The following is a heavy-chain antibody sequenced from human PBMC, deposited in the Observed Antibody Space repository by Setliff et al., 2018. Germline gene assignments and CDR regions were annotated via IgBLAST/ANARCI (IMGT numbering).Heavy chain of an antibody. Sequence: ASVKVSCKAFGGTFSNSAINWVRQAPGQGLEWMGGIIPIRGAADYAQKFQGKVIITADGSTSTAYMELTSLRSDDAAVYYCARGPSGWSTATSRYYFYMDVWGKGTTVTVSS. J-gene: IGHJ6*03. D-gene: IGHD6-19*01. V-gene: IGHV1-69*13. CDR1: GGTFSNSA. CDR2: IIPIRGAA. CDR3: ARGPSGWSTATSRYYFYMDV.